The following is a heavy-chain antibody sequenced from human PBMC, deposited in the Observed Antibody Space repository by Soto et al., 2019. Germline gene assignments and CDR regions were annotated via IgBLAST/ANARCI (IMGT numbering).Heavy chain of an antibody. CDR2: INHSGST. Sequence: SETLSLTCAVYGWSFSGYYWSWIRQPPGKGLEWIGEINHSGSTNYNPSLKSRVTISVDTSKNQFSLKLSSVTAADTAVYYCARGQDYGDYLYYYYYMDVWGKGTTVTVSS. CDR3: ARGQDYGDYLYYYYYMDV. V-gene: IGHV4-34*01. J-gene: IGHJ6*03. D-gene: IGHD4-17*01. CDR1: GWSFSGYY.